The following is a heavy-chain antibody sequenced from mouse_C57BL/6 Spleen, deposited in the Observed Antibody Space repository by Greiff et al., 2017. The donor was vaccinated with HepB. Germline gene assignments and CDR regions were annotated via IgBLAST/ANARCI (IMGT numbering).Heavy chain of an antibody. D-gene: IGHD2-1*01. CDR2: IYPGNGST. V-gene: IGHV1-9*01. CDR1: GYTFTGYW. Sequence: QVQLQQSGAELMKPGASVKLSCKASGYTFTGYWIEWVKQRPGHGLEWIGEIYPGNGSTNYNEKFKGKATFTADTSSNTAYMQLSSLTSEDSAIYYCARLRYCNYDAFWGQGTLVTVSA. CDR3: ARLRYCNYDAF. J-gene: IGHJ3*01.